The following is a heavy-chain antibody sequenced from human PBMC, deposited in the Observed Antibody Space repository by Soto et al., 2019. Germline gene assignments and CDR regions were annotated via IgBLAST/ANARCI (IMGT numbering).Heavy chain of an antibody. Sequence: QVQLVQSGAEVKKPGASVKVSCKASGYTFTSYDINWVRQATGQGLEWMGWMNPNNGNTGHAQKFQGRVTMTRNTSISTVDMELSSMGSGDRAVYYSASSPGGIDGAQQLPREDNIWSDPWGRGTLVTVTS. CDR2: MNPNNGNT. CDR1: GYTFTSYD. D-gene: IGHD6-13*01. CDR3: ASSPGGIDGAQQLPREDNIWSDP. J-gene: IGHJ5*02. V-gene: IGHV1-8*01.